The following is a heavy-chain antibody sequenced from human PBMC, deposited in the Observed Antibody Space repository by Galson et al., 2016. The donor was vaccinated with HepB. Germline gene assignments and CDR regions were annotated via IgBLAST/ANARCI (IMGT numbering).Heavy chain of an antibody. J-gene: IGHJ6*02. V-gene: IGHV3-48*02. CDR2: ISASSGST. CDR3: ARHSYLHAGAMDV. D-gene: IGHD2-2*01. Sequence: SLRLSCAASGFTFSNYVMNWVRQASGKGLEWVSYISASSGSTYYADSVRGRFTISRVNAKNSLYLQMNSLRDEDTAVYYCARHSYLHAGAMDVWGQGTTVTVSS. CDR1: GFTFSNYV.